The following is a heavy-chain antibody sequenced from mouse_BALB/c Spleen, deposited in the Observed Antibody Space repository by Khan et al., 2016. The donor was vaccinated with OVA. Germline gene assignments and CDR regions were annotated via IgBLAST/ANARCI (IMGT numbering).Heavy chain of an antibody. CDR2: IWAGGST. V-gene: IGHV2-9*02. CDR1: GFSLTSYG. CDR3: ARDYGSSFEYFDV. J-gene: IGHJ1*01. Sequence: QVQLKQSGPGLVAPSQSLSITCTVSGFSLTSYGVHWVRQPPGKGLEWLGLIWAGGSTNYNSALMCRLTINNDNSKSQVFLNMNSLQTDDTAMYYCARDYGSSFEYFDVWGAGTTVTVSS. D-gene: IGHD1-1*01.